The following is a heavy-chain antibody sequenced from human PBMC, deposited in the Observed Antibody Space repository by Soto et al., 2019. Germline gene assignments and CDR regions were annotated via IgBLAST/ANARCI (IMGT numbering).Heavy chain of an antibody. CDR3: ARDLEWLLFDY. V-gene: IGHV3-23*01. CDR2: VSAGGGDT. J-gene: IGHJ4*02. Sequence: EVQLLESGGGLVQPGGSLRLSCAASGFPFSSYGMNWVRQAPGRGLEWVAGVSAGGGDTSHADSVKGRFTISRDNAKNSLYLQMNSLRAEDTAVYYCARDLEWLLFDYWGQGTLVTVSS. CDR1: GFPFSSYG. D-gene: IGHD3-3*01.